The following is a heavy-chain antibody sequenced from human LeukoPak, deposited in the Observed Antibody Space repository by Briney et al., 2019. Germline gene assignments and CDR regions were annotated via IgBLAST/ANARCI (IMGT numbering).Heavy chain of an antibody. CDR2: IKQDGSDI. D-gene: IGHD1-26*01. Sequence: PGGSLRLSCAASGFTFSNYWMSWVRQAPGKGLEWVANIKQDGSDIYYVDSVKGRFTISRDNAKNSLYLQMNSLRAEDTAVYYCAREVSSGTVAEATLYYYYYYMDVWGKGTTVTVSS. V-gene: IGHV3-7*03. CDR3: AREVSSGTVAEATLYYYYYYMDV. J-gene: IGHJ6*03. CDR1: GFTFSNYW.